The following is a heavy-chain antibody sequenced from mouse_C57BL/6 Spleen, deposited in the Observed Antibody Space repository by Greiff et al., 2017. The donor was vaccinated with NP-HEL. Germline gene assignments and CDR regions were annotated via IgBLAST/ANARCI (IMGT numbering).Heavy chain of an antibody. D-gene: IGHD4-1*01. CDR3: ARGGLGRAMDY. Sequence: QVHVKQPGAELVKPGASVKMSCKASGYTFTSYWITWVKQRPGQGLEWIGDIYPGSGSTNYNEKFKSKATLTVDTSSSTAYMQLSSLTSEDSAVYYCARGGLGRAMDYWGQGTSVTVSS. CDR1: GYTFTSYW. CDR2: IYPGSGST. V-gene: IGHV1-55*01. J-gene: IGHJ4*01.